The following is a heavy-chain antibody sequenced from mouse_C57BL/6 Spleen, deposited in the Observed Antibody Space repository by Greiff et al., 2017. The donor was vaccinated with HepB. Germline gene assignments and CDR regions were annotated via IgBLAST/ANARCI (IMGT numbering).Heavy chain of an antibody. D-gene: IGHD3-2*02. CDR2: IYPGSGST. J-gene: IGHJ3*01. V-gene: IGHV1-55*01. CDR3: ARRGVDSSGYLAWFAY. CDR1: GYTFTSYW. Sequence: QVQLQQPGAELVKPGASVKMSCKASGYTFTSYWITWVKQRPGQGLEWIGDIYPGSGSTNYNEKFKSKATLTVDTSSSTAYMQLSSLTSEDSAVYYWARRGVDSSGYLAWFAYWGQGTLVTVSA.